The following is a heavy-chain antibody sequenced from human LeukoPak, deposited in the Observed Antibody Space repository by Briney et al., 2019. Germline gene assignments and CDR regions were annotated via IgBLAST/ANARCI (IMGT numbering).Heavy chain of an antibody. CDR3: ARVLFHSLAVFDY. D-gene: IGHD2/OR15-2a*01. CDR2: ISYDGSNK. CDR1: GFTFSSYG. J-gene: IGHJ4*02. V-gene: IGHV3-30*03. Sequence: GGSLRLSCAASGFTFSSYGMHWVRQAPGKGLEWVTLISYDGSNKYYADSVKGRFTISRDNSKNTLYLQMNSLRAGDTAVYYCARVLFHSLAVFDYWGQGTLVTVSS.